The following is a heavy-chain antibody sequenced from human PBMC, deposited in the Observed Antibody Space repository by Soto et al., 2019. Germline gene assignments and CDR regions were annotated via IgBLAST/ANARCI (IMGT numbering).Heavy chain of an antibody. CDR3: AASCVACGGFNYYGMDV. V-gene: IGHV4-31*03. Sequence: QVQLQESGPGLVKPSQTLSLTCTVSGGSISSGGYYWYWIRQHPGKGLEWIWYMYYSGTTYYNPSLKSRVPISVDTSKTQFSLKLSSVTAADTAVYYCAASCVACGGFNYYGMDVWGQGTTVTVSS. D-gene: IGHD2-21*01. CDR2: MYYSGTT. J-gene: IGHJ6*02. CDR1: GGSISSGGYY.